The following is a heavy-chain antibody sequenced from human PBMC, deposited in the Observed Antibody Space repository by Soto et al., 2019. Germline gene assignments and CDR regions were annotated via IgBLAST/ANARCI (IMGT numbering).Heavy chain of an antibody. Sequence: QVQLVQSGAEVKKPGSSVKVSCKASGGTFSSYAISWVRQAPGQGLEWMGGIIPIFGTANYAQKFQGRVTITADESTSTAYMELSSLRSEDTAVYYCARWPQPTPQGHWYYFDYWGQGTLVTVSS. CDR2: IIPIFGTA. CDR1: GGTFSSYA. D-gene: IGHD2-8*02. CDR3: ARWPQPTPQGHWYYFDY. J-gene: IGHJ4*02. V-gene: IGHV1-69*01.